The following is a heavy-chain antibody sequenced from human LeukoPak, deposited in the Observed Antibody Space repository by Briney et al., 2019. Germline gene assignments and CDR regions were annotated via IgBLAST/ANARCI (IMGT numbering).Heavy chain of an antibody. CDR2: INPRGGST. J-gene: IGHJ4*02. CDR1: GYTFTSYY. V-gene: IGHV1-46*01. D-gene: IGHD4-23*01. Sequence: ASVKVSCKASGYTFTSYYMHWMRQAPGQGPEWMGIINPRGGSTDYAQKFQGRVTMTSDTSTSTVYMELHSPRSEDTAVYFCARVGITAATADYWGQGTLVTVSS. CDR3: ARVGITAATADY.